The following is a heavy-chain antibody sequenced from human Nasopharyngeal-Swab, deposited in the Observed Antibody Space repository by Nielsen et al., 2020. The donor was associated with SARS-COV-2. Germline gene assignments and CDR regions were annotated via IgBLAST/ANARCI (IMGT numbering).Heavy chain of an antibody. CDR2: INHSGST. V-gene: IGHV4-34*01. CDR1: GGSFSGYY. CDR3: ARGNRNNWFDT. Sequence: SETLSLTCAVYGGSFSGYYWSWIRQPPGKGLEWIGEINHSGSTNYNPSLKSRVTISVDTSKNQFSLKLSSVTAADTAVYYCARGNRNNWFDTWGQGTLVTVSS. J-gene: IGHJ5*02.